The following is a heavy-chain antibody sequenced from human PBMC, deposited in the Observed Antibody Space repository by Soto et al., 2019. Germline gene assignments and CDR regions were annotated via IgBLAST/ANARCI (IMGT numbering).Heavy chain of an antibody. CDR1: GYNFTNYW. V-gene: IGHV5-10-1*01. CDR2: IDPDDSYT. J-gene: IGHJ6*02. D-gene: IGHD3-10*01. Sequence: GESLKISCKGSGYNFTNYWITWVRQVPGKGLEWLGRIDPDDSYTNYSPSFQGHVSISVDKSIGTAFLHCNNLEASDSAMYYCAREMATASWGQYYYYGVDVWGQGTTVTVSS. CDR3: AREMATASWGQYYYYGVDV.